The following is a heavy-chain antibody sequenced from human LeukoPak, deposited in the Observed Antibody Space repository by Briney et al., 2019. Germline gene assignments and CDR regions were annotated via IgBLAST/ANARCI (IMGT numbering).Heavy chain of an antibody. Sequence: PSQTLSLTCTVSGGSISSGGYYWSWIRQHPGQGLDWIGYIYYSGSTYYNPSLKSRVTMSVDTSRNQFSLKLTSVTAADTAVYYCARVGPHGEWFYFDYWGQGTLVTVSS. D-gene: IGHD3-3*01. J-gene: IGHJ4*02. CDR1: GGSISSGGYY. CDR2: IYYSGST. V-gene: IGHV4-31*03. CDR3: ARVGPHGEWFYFDY.